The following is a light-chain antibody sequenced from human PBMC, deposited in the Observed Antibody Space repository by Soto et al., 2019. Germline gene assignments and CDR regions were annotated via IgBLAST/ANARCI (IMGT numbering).Light chain of an antibody. V-gene: IGLV2-14*01. J-gene: IGLJ1*01. CDR1: ISDVGAYDY. CDR2: GVS. Sequence: QSVLTQPASVSGSPGQSIAISCTGTISDVGAYDYVSWYQQHPGKAPKLIIYGVSNRPSGVSSRFSGSESGNTASLTISGLQPEDEADYYCSSHASSGVFGTGTKVTVL. CDR3: SSHASSGV.